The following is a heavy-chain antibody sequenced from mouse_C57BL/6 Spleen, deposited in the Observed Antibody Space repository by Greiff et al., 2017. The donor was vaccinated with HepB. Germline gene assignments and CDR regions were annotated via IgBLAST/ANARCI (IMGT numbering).Heavy chain of an antibody. CDR1: GFTFSSYG. J-gene: IGHJ4*01. D-gene: IGHD1-1*01. CDR3: ARITTVVAPHAMDY. V-gene: IGHV5-6*02. Sequence: DVMLVESGGDLVKPGGSLKLSCAASGFTFSSYGMSWVRQTPDKRLEWVATISSGGSYTYYPDSVKGRFTISRDNAKNTLYLQMSSLKSEDTAMYYCARITTVVAPHAMDYWGQGTSVTVSS. CDR2: ISSGGSYT.